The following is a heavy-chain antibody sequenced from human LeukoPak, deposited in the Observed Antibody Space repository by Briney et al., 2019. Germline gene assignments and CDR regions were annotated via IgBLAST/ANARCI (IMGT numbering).Heavy chain of an antibody. J-gene: IGHJ4*02. V-gene: IGHV3-23*01. CDR1: GFTFGSFA. CDR2: IFGSGGSP. CDR3: GKTTAGYSSGQKPAWPVDY. Sequence: PGGSLRLSCEPSGFTFGSFAMYWVRQAPGKGMDWIAGIFGSGGSPHYADSVKGRFTISRDNSKNTVYLQINSLRAEDTAVYYCGKTTAGYSSGQKPAWPVDYWGQGTLVTVSS. D-gene: IGHD5-18*01.